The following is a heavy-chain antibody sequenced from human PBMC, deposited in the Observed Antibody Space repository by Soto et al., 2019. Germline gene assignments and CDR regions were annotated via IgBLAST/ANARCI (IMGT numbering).Heavy chain of an antibody. J-gene: IGHJ4*02. V-gene: IGHV1-18*01. CDR3: ARGGSGAPVRY. CDR1: GYTFTTYG. D-gene: IGHD3-10*01. Sequence: GASVKVSFKASGYTFTTYGISWVRQAPGQGLERMGWISAYNGNAHYAQKVQGRVTMTTDTSTSTAYMELTSLRSDDTAVYYCARGGSGAPVRYWGQGTLVTVSS. CDR2: ISAYNGNA.